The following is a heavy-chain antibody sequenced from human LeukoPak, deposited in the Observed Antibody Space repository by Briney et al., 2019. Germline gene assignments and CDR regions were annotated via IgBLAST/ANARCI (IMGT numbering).Heavy chain of an antibody. D-gene: IGHD5-18*01. CDR2: ISWNSGSI. V-gene: IGHV3-9*01. Sequence: GGSLRLSCAASGFTFDDYAMHWVRQAPGKGLEWVSGISWNSGSIGYADSVKGRFTISRDNSKNTLYLQMNSLRAEDTAVYYCAKDLRRVDTAMGWGQGTLVTVSS. CDR3: AKDLRRVDTAMG. J-gene: IGHJ4*02. CDR1: GFTFDDYA.